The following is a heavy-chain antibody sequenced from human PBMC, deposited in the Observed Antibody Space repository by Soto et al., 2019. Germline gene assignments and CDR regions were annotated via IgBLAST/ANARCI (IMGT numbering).Heavy chain of an antibody. CDR2: IYYSGST. J-gene: IGHJ5*02. D-gene: IGHD6-13*01. V-gene: IGHV4-39*01. CDR1: GGSISSSSYY. Sequence: SENLSLTCTVSGGSISSSSYYWGWIRQPPGKGLEWIGSIYYSGSTYYNPSLKSRVTISVDTSKNQFSLKLSSVTAADTAVYYCARRISCSWYRGSNWFYPWGQGYLVTVSS. CDR3: ARRISCSWYRGSNWFYP.